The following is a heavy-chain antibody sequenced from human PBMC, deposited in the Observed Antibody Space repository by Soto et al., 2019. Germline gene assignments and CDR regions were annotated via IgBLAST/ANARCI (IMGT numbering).Heavy chain of an antibody. V-gene: IGHV4-39*01. J-gene: IGHJ3*02. Sequence: QLQLQESGPGLVKPSETLSLTCTVSGGSISSSSYYWGWIRQPPGKGLEWIGSIYYSGSTYYNPSLKSRVTISVDTSKNQFSLKLSSVTAADTAVYYCARLTDYSSAAFDIWGQGTMVTVSS. CDR2: IYYSGST. D-gene: IGHD6-19*01. CDR1: GGSISSSSYY. CDR3: ARLTDYSSAAFDI.